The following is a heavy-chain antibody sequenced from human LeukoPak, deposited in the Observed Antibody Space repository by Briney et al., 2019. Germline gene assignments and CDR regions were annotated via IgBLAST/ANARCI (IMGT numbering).Heavy chain of an antibody. CDR3: ATVIRRAKMYYYGSGSYSWFDP. J-gene: IGHJ5*02. CDR1: GYTLTELS. Sequence: PGASVKVPCKVSGYTLTELSMHWVRQAPGKGLEWMGGFDPEDGETIYAQKFQGRVTMTEDTSTDTAYMELSSLRSEDTAVYYCATVIRRAKMYYYGSGSYSWFDPWGQGTLVTVSS. D-gene: IGHD3-10*01. CDR2: FDPEDGET. V-gene: IGHV1-24*01.